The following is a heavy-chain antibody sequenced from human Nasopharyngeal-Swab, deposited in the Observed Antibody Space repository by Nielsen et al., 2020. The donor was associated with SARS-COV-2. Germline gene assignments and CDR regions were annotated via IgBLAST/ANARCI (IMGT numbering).Heavy chain of an antibody. CDR3: ARDEPSSWSNTYYYYYGMDV. CDR2: IYTSGST. Sequence: WIRQPPGKGPEWIGRIYTSGSTNYNPSLKSRVTMSVDTSKNQFSLKLSSVTAADTAVYYCARDEPSSWSNTYYYYYGMDVWGQGTTVTVSS. D-gene: IGHD6-13*01. J-gene: IGHJ6*02. V-gene: IGHV4-4*07.